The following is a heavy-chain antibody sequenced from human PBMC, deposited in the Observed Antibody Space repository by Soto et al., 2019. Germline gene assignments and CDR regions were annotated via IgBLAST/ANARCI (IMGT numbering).Heavy chain of an antibody. CDR3: AKALYYYDSSPLDH. CDR2: INSDGTDS. J-gene: IGHJ4*02. CDR1: GFDFEDFA. D-gene: IGHD3-22*01. V-gene: IGHV3-43D*04. Sequence: VQLVESGGVEMQTGGSLRLSCAAAGFDFEDFAMHWVRQAPGKGLEWVSLINSDGTDSYYMDSVRGRFTISRDNGKTSLYLQMDRLRPGDTAFYFCAKALYYYDSSPLDHWGQGTLVTVSS.